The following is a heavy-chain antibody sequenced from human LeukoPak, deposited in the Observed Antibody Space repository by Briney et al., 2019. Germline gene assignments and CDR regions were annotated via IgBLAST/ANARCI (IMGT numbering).Heavy chain of an antibody. V-gene: IGHV3-43*02. CDR1: GFTFDDYA. CDR2: ISGDGGST. J-gene: IGHJ4*02. Sequence: GGSLRLSCAASGFTFDDYAMHWVRQAPGKGLEWVSLISGDGGSTYYADSVKGRFTISRDNSENSLYLQMNSLRTEDTALYYCAKDSGPLFVEMATMYFDYWGQGTLVTVSS. D-gene: IGHD5-24*01. CDR3: AKDSGPLFVEMATMYFDY.